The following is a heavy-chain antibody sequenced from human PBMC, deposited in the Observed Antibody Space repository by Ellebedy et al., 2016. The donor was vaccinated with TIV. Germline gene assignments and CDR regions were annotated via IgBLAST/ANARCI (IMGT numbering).Heavy chain of an antibody. V-gene: IGHV3-7*01. CDR3: ARRVSTWGFCFYF. D-gene: IGHD5/OR15-5a*01. CDR1: GFTFTHYW. CDR2: INQDGSEK. J-gene: IGHJ4*02. Sequence: GESLKISCAASGFTFTHYWMSWVRQAPGKGLEWVANINQDGSEKYYVDSVKGRFTISRDSSKNSLYLKMNSLRAEDTAVYYCARRVSTWGFCFYFWGQGTLVTVSS.